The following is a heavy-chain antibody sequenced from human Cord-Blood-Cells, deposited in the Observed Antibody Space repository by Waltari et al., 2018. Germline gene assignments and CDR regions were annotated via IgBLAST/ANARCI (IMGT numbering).Heavy chain of an antibody. CDR1: GFTFSSYS. J-gene: IGHJ4*02. CDR2: ISSSSSYI. D-gene: IGHD1-20*01. Sequence: EVQLVESGGGLVKPGGSLRLSCAASGFTFSSYSMNWVRQAPGKGLEWVSSISSSSSYIYYADSVRGRFTISRDNAKNSLYLQMNSLRAEDTAVYYCARASNWRFDYWGQGTLVTVSS. V-gene: IGHV3-21*01. CDR3: ARASNWRFDY.